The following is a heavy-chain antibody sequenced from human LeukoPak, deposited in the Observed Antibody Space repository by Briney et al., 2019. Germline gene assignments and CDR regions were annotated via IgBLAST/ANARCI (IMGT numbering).Heavy chain of an antibody. CDR1: GYTFTGYY. CDR2: INPNSGGT. Sequence: ASVKVSCKASGYTFTGYYTHWVRQAPGQGLEWMGWINPNSGGTNYAQKFQGRVTMTRDTSISTAYMELSRLRSDDTAVYYCARVDSRGYEYDYWGQGTLVTVSS. CDR3: ARVDSRGYEYDY. J-gene: IGHJ4*02. V-gene: IGHV1-2*02. D-gene: IGHD3-3*01.